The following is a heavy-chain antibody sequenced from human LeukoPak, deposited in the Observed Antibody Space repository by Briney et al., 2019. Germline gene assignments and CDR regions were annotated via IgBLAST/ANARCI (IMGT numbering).Heavy chain of an antibody. D-gene: IGHD6-13*01. Sequence: PGGSLRLSCAASGFTFSSYGMSWVRQAPGKGLEWVSTISGSGGSTYYADFVKGRFTIARDNSKNTLYLQMNSLRAEDTAVYYCARGGPAAGRFDYWGQGTLVTVSS. CDR3: ARGGPAAGRFDY. J-gene: IGHJ4*02. CDR2: ISGSGGST. CDR1: GFTFSSYG. V-gene: IGHV3-23*01.